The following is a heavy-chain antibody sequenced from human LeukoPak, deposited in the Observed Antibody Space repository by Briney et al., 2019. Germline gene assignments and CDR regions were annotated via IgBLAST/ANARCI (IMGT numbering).Heavy chain of an antibody. CDR2: INAGNGNT. V-gene: IGHV1-3*01. J-gene: IGHJ4*02. D-gene: IGHD3-9*01. CDR3: ARAFADILTGYDSEADY. CDR1: GYTFTSYA. Sequence: GASVKVSCKASGYTFTSYAMHWVRQAPGQRLEWMGWINAGNGNTKYSQKFQGRVTMTRDTSISTAYMELSRLRSDDTAVYYCARAFADILTGYDSEADYWGQGTLVTVSS.